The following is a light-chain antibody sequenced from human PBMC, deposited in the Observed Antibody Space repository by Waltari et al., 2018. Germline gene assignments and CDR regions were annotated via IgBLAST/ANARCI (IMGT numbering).Light chain of an antibody. V-gene: IGKV1-39*01. J-gene: IGKJ2*01. CDR3: QQSYTTAYT. Sequence: IQMTQSPSSLSASVGDSVTITCRASQSISSSLNWYQQIPGKAPKLLIYVASTLQSGVPSRFSGSGSGKDFSLTITSLQPEDFATYYCQQSYTTAYTFGQGTKLEIK. CDR1: QSISSS. CDR2: VAS.